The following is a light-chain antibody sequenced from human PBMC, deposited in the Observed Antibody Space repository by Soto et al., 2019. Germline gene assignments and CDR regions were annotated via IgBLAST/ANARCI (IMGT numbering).Light chain of an antibody. CDR1: QSVGSF. CDR2: DAS. V-gene: IGKV3-11*01. J-gene: IGKJ2*01. Sequence: EIVLTQSPATLSLSPGERATLSCRASQSVGSFLAWSQQKPGQPPRLLIYDASNRATGIPARFSGSGSGTDFTLTISSLEPEDFAVYCCQQRSNWPPYTFGQGTKLEIK. CDR3: QQRSNWPPYT.